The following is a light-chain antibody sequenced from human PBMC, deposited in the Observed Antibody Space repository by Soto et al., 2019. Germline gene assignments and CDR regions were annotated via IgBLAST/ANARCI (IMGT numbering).Light chain of an antibody. V-gene: IGKV3D-11*02. CDR3: QQRSNWHSLT. Sequence: EIVMTQSPATLSVSPGERVTFSCRSSQNVYNKLAWYQHKPGQAPRLIISDASNRATGIPARFSGSGSETDFTLTISSLEPEDSAVYYCQQRSNWHSLTFGGGTKVDI. J-gene: IGKJ4*01. CDR1: QNVYNK. CDR2: DAS.